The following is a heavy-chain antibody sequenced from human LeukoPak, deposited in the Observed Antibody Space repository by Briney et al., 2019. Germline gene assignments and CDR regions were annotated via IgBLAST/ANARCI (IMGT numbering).Heavy chain of an antibody. V-gene: IGHV5-51*01. CDR2: IYPGDSDT. Sequence: GESLKISCKGSGYSFTSYWNGWVRQLPGKGLEWMGIIYPGDSDTRYSPSFQGQVTISADKSVSTAYLQWSSLKASDTAIYYCARRRDYYMDVWGKGTTVTVSS. J-gene: IGHJ6*03. CDR1: GYSFTSYW. CDR3: ARRRDYYMDV.